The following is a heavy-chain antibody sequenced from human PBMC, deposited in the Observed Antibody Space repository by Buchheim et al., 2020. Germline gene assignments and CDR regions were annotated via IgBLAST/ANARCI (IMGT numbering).Heavy chain of an antibody. CDR1: GFTFSDYY. Sequence: QVQLVESGGGLVKPGGSLRLSCAASGFTFSDYYMSWIRQAPGKGLEWLAYISSGSTYITYADSVKGRFTISRDNANNLQYLQMNSLRAEDTAIYYCARDSSGRPLDHWGQGTL. D-gene: IGHD3-22*01. J-gene: IGHJ4*02. CDR3: ARDSSGRPLDH. CDR2: ISSGSTYI. V-gene: IGHV3-11*05.